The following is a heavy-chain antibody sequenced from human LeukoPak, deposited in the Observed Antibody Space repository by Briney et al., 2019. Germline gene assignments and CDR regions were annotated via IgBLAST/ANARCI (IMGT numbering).Heavy chain of an antibody. CDR2: INPNSGGT. J-gene: IGHJ4*02. V-gene: IGHV1-2*02. Sequence: ASVKVSCKASGYTFTGHYMNWVRQAPGQGLEWMGWINPNSGGTNYAQKFQGRVTMTRDTSISTAYMELSSLRSDDTAVHYCAREQSRPFEESTFYFDSWGQGTLVTVSS. CDR1: GYTFTGHY. CDR3: AREQSRPFEESTFYFDS. D-gene: IGHD3-10*01.